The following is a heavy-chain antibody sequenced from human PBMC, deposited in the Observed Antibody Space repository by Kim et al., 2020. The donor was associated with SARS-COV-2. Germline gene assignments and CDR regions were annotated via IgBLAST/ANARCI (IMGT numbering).Heavy chain of an antibody. CDR2: INPSGGST. CDR3: ARGGACRGGSCYSNYYYYYGMDV. J-gene: IGHJ6*02. CDR1: GYTFTSYY. Sequence: ASVKVSCKASGYTFTSYYMHWVRQAPGQGLEWMGIINPSGGSTSYAQKFQGRVTMTRDTSTSTVYMELSSLRSEDTAVYYCARGGACRGGSCYSNYYYYYGMDVWGQGTTVTVSS. D-gene: IGHD2-15*01. V-gene: IGHV1-46*01.